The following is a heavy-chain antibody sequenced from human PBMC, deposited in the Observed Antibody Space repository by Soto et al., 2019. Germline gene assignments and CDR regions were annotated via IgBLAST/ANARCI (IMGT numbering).Heavy chain of an antibody. CDR2: INPNSGGT. CDR3: ARDSYSGYGRAFDI. D-gene: IGHD5-12*01. CDR1: GYTFTGYY. Sequence: ASVKVSCKASGYTFTGYYMHWVQQAPGQGLEWMGWINPNSGGTNYAQKFQGWVTMTRDTSISTAYMELSRLRSDDTAVYYCARDSYSGYGRAFDIWGQGTMVTVSS. J-gene: IGHJ3*02. V-gene: IGHV1-2*04.